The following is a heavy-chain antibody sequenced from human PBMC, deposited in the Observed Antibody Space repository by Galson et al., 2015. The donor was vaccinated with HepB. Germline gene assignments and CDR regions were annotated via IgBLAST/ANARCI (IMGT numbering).Heavy chain of an antibody. V-gene: IGHV1-18*04. CDR2: ITLYNSNT. Sequence: SVKVSCKASGYTFTSNAISWVRQAPGQGLEWMGWITLYNSNTNYAQKVQGRVTMTTDTSTSTVYMEVRSLRSDDTAVYYCARYSSMYGMDVWGQGTTVTVSS. CDR1: GYTFTSNA. J-gene: IGHJ6*02. CDR3: ARYSSMYGMDV. D-gene: IGHD6-13*01.